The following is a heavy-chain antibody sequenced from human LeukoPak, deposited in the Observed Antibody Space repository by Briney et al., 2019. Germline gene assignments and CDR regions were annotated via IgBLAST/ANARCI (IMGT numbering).Heavy chain of an antibody. Sequence: KPSETLSLTCTVSGVSIISGDYYWSCIRQPPGKGLEWIGYIYSSGSTYYNPSLKSRLTISADTSKNQFSLKLSSVTAADTAVYYCARYNPYYFDYWGQGTLVTVSS. V-gene: IGHV4-30-4*08. CDR3: ARYNPYYFDY. D-gene: IGHD1-1*01. CDR1: GVSIISGDYY. J-gene: IGHJ4*02. CDR2: IYSSGST.